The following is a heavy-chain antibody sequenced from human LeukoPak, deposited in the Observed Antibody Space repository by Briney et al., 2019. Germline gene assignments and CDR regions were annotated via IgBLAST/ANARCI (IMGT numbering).Heavy chain of an antibody. D-gene: IGHD3-10*01. CDR3: ARVVHYGSGPAVG. J-gene: IGHJ4*02. CDR1: GFPFSDYY. CDR2: ISSSGDTI. V-gene: IGHV3-11*01. Sequence: GGSLRPSCAASGFPFSDYYMSWIRQAPGKGLEWVSYISSSGDTIYYADSVKGRFTISRDNAKNSVHLQMNSLRAEDTAVYYCARVVHYGSGPAVGWGQGTLVTVSS.